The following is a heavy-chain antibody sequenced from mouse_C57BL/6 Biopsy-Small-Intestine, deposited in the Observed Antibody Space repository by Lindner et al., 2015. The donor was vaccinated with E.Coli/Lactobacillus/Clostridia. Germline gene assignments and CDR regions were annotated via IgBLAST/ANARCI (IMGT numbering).Heavy chain of an antibody. Sequence: VQLQESGPELAKPGASVKLSCKASGYTFTNYDIDWVIQRPGQGLEWIGWIYPGNDNTKYNEKFKDKVTLTVDTSSTTAYMELHSLTSEDSAVYFCARWGLNWHFFDYWGQGTTLTVSS. CDR2: IYPGNDNT. D-gene: IGHD4-1*02. CDR3: ARWGLNWHFFDY. J-gene: IGHJ2*01. CDR1: GYTFTNYD. V-gene: IGHV1-85*01.